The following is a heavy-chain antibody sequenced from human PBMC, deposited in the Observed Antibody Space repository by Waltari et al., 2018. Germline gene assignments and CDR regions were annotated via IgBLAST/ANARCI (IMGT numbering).Heavy chain of an antibody. J-gene: IGHJ6*03. D-gene: IGHD2-21*01. CDR2: LFSGGST. Sequence: EVHLLESGGGLVQPGGSLRLSCAASGFTLTSYAMSWVRQAPGKGLEWVSVLFSGGSTHYLDSLKGRFTSSRDNSNNTLYLQMNSLRVEDSAVYYCAKSLKSGDGYYYYMDVWGKGTTVTVSS. V-gene: IGHV3-23*03. CDR1: GFTLTSYA. CDR3: AKSLKSGDGYYYYMDV.